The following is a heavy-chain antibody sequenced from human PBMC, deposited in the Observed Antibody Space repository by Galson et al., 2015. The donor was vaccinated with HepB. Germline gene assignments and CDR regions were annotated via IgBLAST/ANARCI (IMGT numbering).Heavy chain of an antibody. CDR2: ISSNGGST. D-gene: IGHD4-11*01. CDR1: GFTFSSYA. Sequence: SLRLSCAASGFTFSSYAMHWVRQAPGKGLEYVSGISSNGGSTYYANSVKGRFTISRDKSKNTLYLQMGSLRAEDMAVYYCARCFGDFPVTHSYYYYYGMDVWSQGTTATVSS. V-gene: IGHV3-64*01. CDR3: ARCFGDFPVTHSYYYYYGMDV. J-gene: IGHJ6*02.